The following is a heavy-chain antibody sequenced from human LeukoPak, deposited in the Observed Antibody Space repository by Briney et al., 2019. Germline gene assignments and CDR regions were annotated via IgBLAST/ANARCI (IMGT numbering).Heavy chain of an antibody. V-gene: IGHV3-15*01. Sequence: GGSLRLSCAASGFTFSNAPMNWVRQAPGKGLEWVGRIKRKTDGGTIDYAAPVKGRFTISRDDSKTTLYLQMNSLKTEDTAVYYCITGANWGQGTLVTVSS. D-gene: IGHD3-16*01. CDR3: ITGAN. CDR1: GFTFSNAP. J-gene: IGHJ4*02. CDR2: IKRKTDGGTI.